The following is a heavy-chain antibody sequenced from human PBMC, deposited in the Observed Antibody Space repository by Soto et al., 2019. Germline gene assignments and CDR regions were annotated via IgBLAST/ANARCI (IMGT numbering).Heavy chain of an antibody. J-gene: IGHJ6*02. CDR2: MYSSENT. Sequence: PSETLSLTCSVSGGFVSSSSYSWGWIRQSPGKGLERIGTMYSSENTYYNPSLLSRVTISVDTSKNEFSLKVTSVTAADTAVYYCARLHGYCISSSCHGHYAMDVWGQGTTVTVSS. D-gene: IGHD2-2*01. CDR3: ARLHGYCISSSCHGHYAMDV. CDR1: GGFVSSSSYS. V-gene: IGHV4-39*01.